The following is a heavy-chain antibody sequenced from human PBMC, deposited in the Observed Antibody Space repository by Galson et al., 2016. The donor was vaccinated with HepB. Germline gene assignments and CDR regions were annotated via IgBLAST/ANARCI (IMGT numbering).Heavy chain of an antibody. D-gene: IGHD5-18*01. CDR3: ARDGGAAWIQLWFDN. CDR2: ISNDGNNK. Sequence: SLRLSCAASGFRFGTYAMHWVRQAPGKGLEWVAGISNDGNNKYYIDSAQGRFTISRDTFRNALYLQLSSLRAEDTGVYYCARDGGAAWIQLWFDNWGHGTVVTVSP. V-gene: IGHV3-30*04. J-gene: IGHJ4*01. CDR1: GFRFGTYA.